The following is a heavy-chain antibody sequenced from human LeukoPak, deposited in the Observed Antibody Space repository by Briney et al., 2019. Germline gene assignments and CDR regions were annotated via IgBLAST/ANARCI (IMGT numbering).Heavy chain of an antibody. J-gene: IGHJ4*02. Sequence: ASVKVSCKASGYTFTSYDINWVRQATGQGLEWMGWMNPNNGNTAYAQKFKGRVTMTRNTSITTAYMELSSLRSEDTAVYYCAIAPSTDYWGQGTLVTVSS. V-gene: IGHV1-8*01. CDR3: AIAPSTDY. CDR2: MNPNNGNT. CDR1: GYTFTSYD.